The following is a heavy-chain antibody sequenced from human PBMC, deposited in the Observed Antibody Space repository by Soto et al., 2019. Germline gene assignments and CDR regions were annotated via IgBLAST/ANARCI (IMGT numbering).Heavy chain of an antibody. CDR3: ARTPAGYCSGGSCGNDAFDI. CDR2: ISSNGGST. V-gene: IGHV3-64*04. Sequence: GGSLRLSCSASGFTFSSYAMHWVRQAPGKGLEYVSAISSNGGSTYYADSVKGRFTISRDNAKNSLYLQMNSLRAEDTAVYYCARTPAGYCSGGSCGNDAFDIWGQGTMVTVSS. CDR1: GFTFSSYA. D-gene: IGHD2-15*01. J-gene: IGHJ3*02.